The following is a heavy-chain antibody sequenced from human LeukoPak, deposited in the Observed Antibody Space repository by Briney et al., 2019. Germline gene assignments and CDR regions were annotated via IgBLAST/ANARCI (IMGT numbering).Heavy chain of an antibody. CDR3: ARVQTDIAARLPDY. D-gene: IGHD6-6*01. CDR2: IGPGVGST. CDR1: GFTFSSYA. J-gene: IGHJ4*02. Sequence: GGSLRLSCAASGFTFSSYAMNWVRQAPGKGLEWVSSIGPGVGSTYYADFVKGRFTISRDNSKNTVYLQMNSLRAEDTAVYFCARVQTDIAARLPDYWGQGTLVTVSS. V-gene: IGHV3-23*01.